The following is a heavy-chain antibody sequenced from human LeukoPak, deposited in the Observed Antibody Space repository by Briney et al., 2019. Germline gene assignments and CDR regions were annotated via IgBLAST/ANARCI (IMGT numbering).Heavy chain of an antibody. CDR3: ARAGRGSYFEYYFDY. CDR2: MSFDVNNK. Sequence: GRSLRLSCVTSGFTFSSYAFHWVRQAPGKGLEWVATMSFDVNNKYYADSVKGRFTISRDNSKNTLYLQMNSLRAEDTAVYYCARAGRGSYFEYYFDYWGQGTLVTVSS. CDR1: GFTFSSYA. V-gene: IGHV3-30*04. J-gene: IGHJ4*02. D-gene: IGHD1-26*01.